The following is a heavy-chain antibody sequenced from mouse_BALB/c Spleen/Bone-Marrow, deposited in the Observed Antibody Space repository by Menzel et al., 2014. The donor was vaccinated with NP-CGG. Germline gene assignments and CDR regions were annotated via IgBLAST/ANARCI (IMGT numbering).Heavy chain of an antibody. CDR2: IDPANGNT. CDR1: GFNVKDTY. CDR3: AAYYRYLAWFAY. D-gene: IGHD2-14*01. V-gene: IGHV14-3*02. J-gene: IGHJ3*01. Sequence: EVQLQQSGAELVKPGASVKLSCIASGFNVKDTYMHWVKQRPEQGLEWIGRIDPANGNTKYDPKFQGKATMTADTSSNTAYLQLSSLTSEDTAVYYCAAYYRYLAWFAYWGQGTLVTVSA.